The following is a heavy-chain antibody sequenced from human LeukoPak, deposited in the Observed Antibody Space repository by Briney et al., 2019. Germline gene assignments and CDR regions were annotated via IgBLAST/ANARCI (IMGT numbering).Heavy chain of an antibody. CDR1: GFTFSSYW. D-gene: IGHD6-13*01. J-gene: IGHJ4*02. V-gene: IGHV3-7*01. CDR3: GRIAAAGIDC. CDR2: IKQDGSEK. Sequence: GGSLRLSCAASGFTFSSYWMSWVRQAPGKGLEWVANIKQDGSEKYYVDSVKGRFTISRDNAKNSLYLQVNSLRAEDPAVYYCGRIAAAGIDCWGQGTLVTVSS.